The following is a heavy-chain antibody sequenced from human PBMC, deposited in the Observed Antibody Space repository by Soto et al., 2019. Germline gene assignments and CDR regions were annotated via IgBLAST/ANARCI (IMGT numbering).Heavy chain of an antibody. CDR1: GGSISSGGYY. V-gene: IGHV4-31*03. CDR2: IYYSGST. Sequence: TLSLTCTVSGGSISSGGYYWSWIRQHPGKGLEWIGYIYYSGSTYYNPSLKSRVTISVDTSKNQFSLKLSSVTAADTAVYYCARGYSGSPYYGMDVWGQGTTVTVSS. D-gene: IGHD1-26*01. CDR3: ARGYSGSPYYGMDV. J-gene: IGHJ6*02.